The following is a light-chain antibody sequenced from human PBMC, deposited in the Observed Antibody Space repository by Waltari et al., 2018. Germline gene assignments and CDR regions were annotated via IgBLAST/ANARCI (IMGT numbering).Light chain of an antibody. CDR1: RSNIGNNS. Sequence: QSVLTQPPSASGTPGQRVTISCSGSRSNIGNNSVNWYQQLPRTAPKLLMCKTNPRPSGVPDRFSGSRSGTSASLAISGLQSEDEGDYYCSSWDDSLNGPAFGGGTKVTVL. V-gene: IGLV1-44*01. CDR3: SSWDDSLNGPA. CDR2: KTN. J-gene: IGLJ3*02.